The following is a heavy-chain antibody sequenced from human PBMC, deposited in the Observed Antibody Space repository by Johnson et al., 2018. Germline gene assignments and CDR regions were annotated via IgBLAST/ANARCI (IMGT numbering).Heavy chain of an antibody. J-gene: IGHJ6*03. CDR3: AREDIVVVPAVINYMDV. Sequence: EVQLLESGGGLIQPGGSXRLSCAASGFTFSSYGMNWVRQAPGKGLEWVSYISGTADAMSYADSVKGALTNSTDNANNSLFLQMNSLRAEDTAVYYCAREDIVVVPAVINYMDVWGKGTTVTVSS. CDR2: ISGTADAM. V-gene: IGHV3-48*01. CDR1: GFTFSSYG. D-gene: IGHD2-2*01.